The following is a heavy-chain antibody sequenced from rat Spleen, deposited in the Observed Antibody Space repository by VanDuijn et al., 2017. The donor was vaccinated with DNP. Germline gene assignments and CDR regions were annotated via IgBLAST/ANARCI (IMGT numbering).Heavy chain of an antibody. CDR3: TRGNYYALDA. J-gene: IGHJ4*01. V-gene: IGHV5-31*01. CDR1: GFTFNDYW. Sequence: EVQLVESGGDLVQPGRSLKLSCVASGFTFNDYWMTWIRQVPGKGLEWVASITSSGGRTYYPDSVKGRFTISRDNAKSTLYLQMDSLRSEDTATYYCTRGNYYALDAWGQGTSVTVSS. CDR2: ITSSGGRT. D-gene: IGHD1-4*01.